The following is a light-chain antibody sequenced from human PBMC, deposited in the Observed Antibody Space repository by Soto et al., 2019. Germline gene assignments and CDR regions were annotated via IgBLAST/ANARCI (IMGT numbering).Light chain of an antibody. Sequence: ETEMTQSPSTLSVSAGERATIPCRASQSLGRSLAWYQQKPGQAPRLLIHGASTRATGIPARFSGSGSGTDFTLTISSLQPEDFAAYYCQQRNNWPLTFGGGTKVDI. CDR2: GAS. J-gene: IGKJ4*01. CDR1: QSLGRS. V-gene: IGKV3-11*01. CDR3: QQRNNWPLT.